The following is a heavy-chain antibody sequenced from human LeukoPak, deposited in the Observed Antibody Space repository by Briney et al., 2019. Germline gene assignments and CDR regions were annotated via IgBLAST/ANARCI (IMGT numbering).Heavy chain of an antibody. CDR1: GDSITNFY. CDR2: IHYTAGT. Sequence: SETLSLTCSVSGDSITNFYWNWIRQSPGGRLEWIAYIHYTAGTYYNPSLRSRVTISLDSSRNQFSLSLSSVTAADTAVYYCARRVVSARPITSDNWFNPWGQGTLVTVSS. D-gene: IGHD3-10*01. J-gene: IGHJ5*02. V-gene: IGHV4-59*08. CDR3: ARRVVSARPITSDNWFNP.